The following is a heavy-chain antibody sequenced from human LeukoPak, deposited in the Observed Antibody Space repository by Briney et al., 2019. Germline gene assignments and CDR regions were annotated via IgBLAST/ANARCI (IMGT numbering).Heavy chain of an antibody. CDR3: ATYRQVLLPFES. D-gene: IGHD2-8*02. CDR1: GFTFSSVA. Sequence: GGSLRLSCATSGFTFSSVAMIWVRQPPGKGLQWVSSIFPSGGEIHYADSVRGRFTISRDNSNSTLSLQMNSLRAEDTAIYYCATYRQVLLPFESWGQGTLVTVSS. J-gene: IGHJ4*02. CDR2: IFPSGGEI. V-gene: IGHV3-23*01.